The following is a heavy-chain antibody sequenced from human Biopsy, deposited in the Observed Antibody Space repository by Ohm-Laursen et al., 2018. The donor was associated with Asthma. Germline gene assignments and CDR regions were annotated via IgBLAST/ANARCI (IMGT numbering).Heavy chain of an antibody. CDR1: RFTYE. V-gene: IGHV3-30*18. D-gene: IGHD2-2*01. CDR2: ISSDGSAK. CDR3: AKDKYGSSSHREL. J-gene: IGHJ4*02. Sequence: SLRLSCAASRFTYEMHWVRQSPGKGLEWVALISSDGSAKYSPSAVKGPVTVSRDVSKSTLYLRLDDLTSEDTAVYYCAKDKYGSSSHRELWGRGTLVTVSS.